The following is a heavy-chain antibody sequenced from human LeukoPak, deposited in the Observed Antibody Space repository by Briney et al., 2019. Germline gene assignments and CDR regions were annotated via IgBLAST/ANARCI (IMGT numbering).Heavy chain of an antibody. V-gene: IGHV3-48*03. CDR3: ARRTSGAFAI. J-gene: IGHJ3*02. CDR1: GFPFSDHE. CDR2: ISSSGSDK. Sequence: GGSLRLSCAASGFPFSDHEMNWVRQAPGRGLEWVSYISSSGSDKYYPDSVKGRFTISRDNAKNSLYLQMNSLRAEDTAVYYCARRTSGAFAIWGQGTKVTVSS.